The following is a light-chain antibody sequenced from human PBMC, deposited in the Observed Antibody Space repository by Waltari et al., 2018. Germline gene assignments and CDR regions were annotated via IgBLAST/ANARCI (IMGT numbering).Light chain of an antibody. CDR1: QSLLYSAGKTY. CDR2: EVS. V-gene: IGKV2D-29*01. CDR3: MQSLRLPWT. Sequence: DIVMTQTPLSLSVAPGQSASISCQSSQSLLYSAGKTYLYWYLQKPGQPPQPLIYEVSNRFSGVPGRFSGSGSGTDFTLKISRVEAEDVGVFYCMQSLRLPWTFGQGTKVEI. J-gene: IGKJ1*01.